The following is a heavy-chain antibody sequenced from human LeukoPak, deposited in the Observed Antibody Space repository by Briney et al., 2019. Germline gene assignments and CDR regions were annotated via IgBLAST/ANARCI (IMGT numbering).Heavy chain of an antibody. CDR1: GGSISSGDYY. D-gene: IGHD6-13*01. J-gene: IGHJ6*01. V-gene: IGHV4-30-4*01. Sequence: SETLSLTCTVSGGSISSGDYYWNWIRQPPGKGLEWMGYIYYSGSTAYNPSLKSRVTISVDTSKNQFSLKLSSVTAADTAVYFCAREQEGSSPTINLVGPWGQGTPVTRSP. CDR2: IYYSGST. CDR3: AREQEGSSPTINLVGP.